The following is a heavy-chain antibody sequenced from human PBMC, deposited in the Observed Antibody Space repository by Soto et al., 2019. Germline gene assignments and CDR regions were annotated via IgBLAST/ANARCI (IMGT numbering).Heavy chain of an antibody. V-gene: IGHV3-48*02. D-gene: IGHD4-4*01. CDR3: ARSKYMDY. CDR1: GFTFSSYN. J-gene: IGHJ4*02. Sequence: EVQLVESGGGLVQPGGSLRLSCIVSGFTFSSYNMNWVRQAPGKGLEWVTYISGSGSTIYYADSVKGRFTISRDNAKNSLYLQMNSLRDEDTAVYYCARSKYMDYWGQGTLVTVSS. CDR2: ISGSGSTI.